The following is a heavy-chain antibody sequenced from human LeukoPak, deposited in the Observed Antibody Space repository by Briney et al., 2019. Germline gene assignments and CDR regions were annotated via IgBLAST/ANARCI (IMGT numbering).Heavy chain of an antibody. CDR1: GYTFTSYG. J-gene: IGHJ6*02. D-gene: IGHD3-3*01. CDR2: ISAYNGNT. CDR3: ARDQRITIFGVVIEWGMDV. V-gene: IGHV1-18*01. Sequence: GASVKVSCTASGYTFTSYGISWVRQAPGQGLEWMGWISAYNGNTNYAQKLQGRVTMTTDTSTSTAYMELRSLRSDDTAVYYCARDQRITIFGVVIEWGMDVWGQGTTVTVSS.